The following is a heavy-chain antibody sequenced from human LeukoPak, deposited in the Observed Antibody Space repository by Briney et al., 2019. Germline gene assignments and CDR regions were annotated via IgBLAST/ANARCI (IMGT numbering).Heavy chain of an antibody. CDR1: EYTFTGYY. J-gene: IGHJ4*02. Sequence: ASVKVSCKASEYTFTGYYMHWVRQAPGQGLEWMGWINPNSGGTSYAQKFQGRVTMTRDTSVTTAYMELSRLRSDDTAVYYCARYSGYDEPFEYWGQGTLVTVSS. CDR3: ARYSGYDEPFEY. V-gene: IGHV1-2*02. CDR2: INPNSGGT. D-gene: IGHD5-12*01.